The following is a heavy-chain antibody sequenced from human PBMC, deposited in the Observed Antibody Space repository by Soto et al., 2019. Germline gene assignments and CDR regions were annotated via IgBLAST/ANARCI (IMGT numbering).Heavy chain of an antibody. CDR1: GYTFTNYA. J-gene: IGHJ6*02. Sequence: SVKVSCKASGYTFTNYAISWVRQAPGQGLEWMGGIIPIFGTANYAQKFQGRVTITADKSTSTAYMELSSLRSEDTAVYYCANSTRDFWSGHWTGEYYKYFGMDGWGQGTTVSV. D-gene: IGHD3-3*01. CDR2: IIPIFGTA. CDR3: ANSTRDFWSGHWTGEYYKYFGMDG. V-gene: IGHV1-69*06.